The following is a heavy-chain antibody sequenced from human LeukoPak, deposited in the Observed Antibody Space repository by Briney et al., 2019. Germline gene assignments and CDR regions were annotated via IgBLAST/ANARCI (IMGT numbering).Heavy chain of an antibody. CDR2: IYSGGST. D-gene: IGHD3-16*02. CDR1: GFTVSSNY. Sequence: PGGSLRLSCAASGFTVSSNYMSWVRQAPGKGLEWVSVIYSGGSTYYADSVKGRFTISRDNSKNTLYLQMNSLRAEDTAVYYCARVGSWLGELSGDYWGQGTLVTVSS. V-gene: IGHV3-66*01. J-gene: IGHJ4*02. CDR3: ARVGSWLGELSGDY.